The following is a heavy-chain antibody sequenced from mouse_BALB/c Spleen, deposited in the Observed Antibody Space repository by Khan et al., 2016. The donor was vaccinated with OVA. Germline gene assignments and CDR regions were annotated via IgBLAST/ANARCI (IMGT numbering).Heavy chain of an antibody. J-gene: IGHJ2*01. Sequence: QVQLQQSGAELAKPGASVKMSCKASGYTFTSYWMHWIKQRPGQGLEWIGYINPTSGYTDYNQKFKDKATLTADKSSSTAYMQLNSLPSYDSAVYYCARDRIDYWGQGTTLTVSS. V-gene: IGHV1-7*01. CDR3: ARDRIDY. CDR2: INPTSGYT. CDR1: GYTFTSYW.